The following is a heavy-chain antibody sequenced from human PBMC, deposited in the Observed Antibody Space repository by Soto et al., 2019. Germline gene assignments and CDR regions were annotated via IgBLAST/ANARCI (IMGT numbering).Heavy chain of an antibody. J-gene: IGHJ6*02. CDR2: ISAYSGDT. Sequence: QVQLVQSGAEVKEPGPSVKVSCNASGYTFTSYGITWVRQAPGQGLEWMGWISAYSGDTNYAQNLQGRVTMTADTSTSKAYMELRSLRSDDTAVYYCARDDSQGLRYYYYYEMDVWGQGTTVAVSS. CDR3: ARDDSQGLRYYYYYEMDV. V-gene: IGHV1-18*01. CDR1: GYTFTSYG. D-gene: IGHD2-21*02.